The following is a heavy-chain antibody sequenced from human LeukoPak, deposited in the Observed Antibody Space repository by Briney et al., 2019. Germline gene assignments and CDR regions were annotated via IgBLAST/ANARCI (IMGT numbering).Heavy chain of an antibody. CDR2: IGSIPGNT. CDR1: GFSFSSYG. D-gene: IGHD3-22*01. J-gene: IGHJ4*02. CDR3: AKRALDISGYSTIFDY. Sequence: GGSLRLSCAASGFSFSSYGMSWVCQAPGKGLEWVSTIGSIPGNTYYADSVKGRFTISRDNSKNTLYRQMRSLRAEDTAVYYCAKRALDISGYSTIFDYSGEGTLVTVSS. V-gene: IGHV3-23*01.